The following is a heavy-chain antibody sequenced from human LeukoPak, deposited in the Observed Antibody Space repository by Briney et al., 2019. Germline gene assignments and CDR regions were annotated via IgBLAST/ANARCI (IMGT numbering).Heavy chain of an antibody. Sequence: PSETLSLTCTVSGGSISSSKYYWGWIRQPPGKGLEWIGTIFNSGSTHYNPSLRSRVTISVDTSKNQFSLELSSVTAADTAVYYCARAYSSSWYFNWFDPWGQGTLVTVSS. J-gene: IGHJ5*02. D-gene: IGHD6-13*01. CDR1: GGSISSSKYY. CDR2: IFNSGST. CDR3: ARAYSSSWYFNWFDP. V-gene: IGHV4-39*07.